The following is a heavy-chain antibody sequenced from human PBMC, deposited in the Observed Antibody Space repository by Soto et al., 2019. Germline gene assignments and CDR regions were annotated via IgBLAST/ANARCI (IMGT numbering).Heavy chain of an antibody. CDR1: GASISGFY. CDR2: IYATGTT. V-gene: IGHV4-4*07. D-gene: IGHD1-1*01. CDR3: VRDGTKTLRDWFDP. Sequence: SETLSLTCTVSGASISGFYWSWIRKSAGKGLEWIGRIYATGTTDYNPSLKSRVMMSVDTSKRQFSLKLRSVTAADTAVYYCVRDGTKTLRDWFDPWGQGISVTVSS. J-gene: IGHJ5*02.